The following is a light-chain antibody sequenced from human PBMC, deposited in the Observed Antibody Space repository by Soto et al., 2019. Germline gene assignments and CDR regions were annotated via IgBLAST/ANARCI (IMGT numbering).Light chain of an antibody. J-gene: IGLJ1*01. Sequence: QSVLTQPPSASGTPGQMVTISCSGRSSNIGSNFVYWYQHLPGTAPKLVIYRNSQRPSGVPDRFSGSKSGTSASLAISGLQSEDEADYYCAGWDDSLSGYVFGPGTKLTVL. CDR3: AGWDDSLSGYV. V-gene: IGLV1-47*01. CDR2: RNS. CDR1: SSNIGSNF.